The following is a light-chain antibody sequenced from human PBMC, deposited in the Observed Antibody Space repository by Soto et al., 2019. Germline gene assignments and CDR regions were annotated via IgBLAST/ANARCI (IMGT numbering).Light chain of an antibody. Sequence: QSVLTQPPSVSGAPGQRVTISCTGSSSNIGAGFDVHWYQKLPGTAPKLLIFDNTNRPSGVPDRFSASKSGTSASLAISGLQAGDEADYFCQSYDNSLRGSVVFGGGTKVTVL. CDR1: SSNIGAGFD. CDR3: QSYDNSLRGSVV. CDR2: DNT. J-gene: IGLJ2*01. V-gene: IGLV1-40*01.